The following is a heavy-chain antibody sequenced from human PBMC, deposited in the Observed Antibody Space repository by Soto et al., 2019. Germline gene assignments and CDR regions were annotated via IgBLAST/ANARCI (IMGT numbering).Heavy chain of an antibody. V-gene: IGHV1-18*01. Sequence: QVQLVQSGAEVKKPGASVKVSCKASGYTFTSYGISWVRQAPGQGLEWMGWISAYNGNTNYAQKLQGRVTMTTDTSTSTAYMELRSLRSDEPAGNYCSIDLHGDPYYWGQVTLVTVSS. CDR1: GYTFTSYG. CDR3: SIDLHGDPYY. D-gene: IGHD4-17*01. CDR2: ISAYNGNT. J-gene: IGHJ4*02.